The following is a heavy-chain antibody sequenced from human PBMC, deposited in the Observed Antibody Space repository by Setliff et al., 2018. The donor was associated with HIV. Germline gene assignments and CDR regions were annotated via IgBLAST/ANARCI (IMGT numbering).Heavy chain of an antibody. CDR1: GYTFTGYY. J-gene: IGHJ3*02. CDR2: MNPNSGNT. Sequence: ASVKVSCKASGYTFTGYYMHWVQQATGQGLEWMGWMNPNSGNTDYAQKFQGRVTITRNTSISTAYMELSSLRSEDTAVYYCARVRLSMVRGPFDAFDIWGQGTMVTVSS. D-gene: IGHD3-10*01. CDR3: ARVRLSMVRGPFDAFDI. V-gene: IGHV1-8*03.